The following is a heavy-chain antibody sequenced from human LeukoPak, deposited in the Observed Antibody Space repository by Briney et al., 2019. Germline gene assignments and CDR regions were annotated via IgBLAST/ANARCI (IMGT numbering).Heavy chain of an antibody. Sequence: GASVKVSCKASGYTFTGYYMHWVRQAPGQGLEWMGWINPNSGGTNYAQKFQGRVTMTRDTSISTAYMELSRLRSDDTAVYYCARDYCSSTSCLFDYWGQGTLVTVSS. V-gene: IGHV1-2*02. CDR1: GYTFTGYY. CDR2: INPNSGGT. J-gene: IGHJ4*02. D-gene: IGHD2-2*01. CDR3: ARDYCSSTSCLFDY.